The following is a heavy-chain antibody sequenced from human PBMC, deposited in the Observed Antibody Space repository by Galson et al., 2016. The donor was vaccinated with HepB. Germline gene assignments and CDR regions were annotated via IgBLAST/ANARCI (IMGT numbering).Heavy chain of an antibody. J-gene: IGHJ4*02. CDR3: ARLVENWNEAGRFDS. CDR1: GFTFNSYA. D-gene: IGHD1-1*01. V-gene: IGHV3-23*01. Sequence: SLRLSCAGSGFTFNSYAMNWVRQAPGKGLEWISLISDNGHATYYADPVRGRFSIARDNSKNTLYLQMNSLRADDTAVYYCARLVENWNEAGRFDSWGQGALVTVSS. CDR2: ISDNGHAT.